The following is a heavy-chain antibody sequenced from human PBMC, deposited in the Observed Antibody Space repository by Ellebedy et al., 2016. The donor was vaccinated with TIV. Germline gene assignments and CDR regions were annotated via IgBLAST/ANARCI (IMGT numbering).Heavy chain of an antibody. V-gene: IGHV1-3*01. CDR1: GYTFTSYA. J-gene: IGHJ4*02. CDR3: ARVWIHASSGNIY. D-gene: IGHD4-23*01. CDR2: INAGNGNT. Sequence: ASVTVSCXASGYTFTSYAMHWVRQAPGQRLEWMGWINAGNGNTKYSQKFQGRVTITRDTSASTAYMELSSLRSEDTAVYYCARVWIHASSGNIYWGQGTLVTVSS.